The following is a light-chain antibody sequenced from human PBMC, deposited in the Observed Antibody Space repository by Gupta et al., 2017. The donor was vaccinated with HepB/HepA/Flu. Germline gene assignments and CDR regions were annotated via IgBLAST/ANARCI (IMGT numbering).Light chain of an antibody. J-gene: IGLJ2*01. Sequence: QSALTQPPSASGSPGQSVTISCTGSRSDVGGYNYVSWYQQHPGKAPKLIIYEVTKRPSGVPDRFSGSKSGNTASLTVSGLQAEEEADYYCSSYGGDNNLVFGGGTKLTVL. V-gene: IGLV2-8*01. CDR1: RSDVGGYNY. CDR2: EVT. CDR3: SSYGGDNNLV.